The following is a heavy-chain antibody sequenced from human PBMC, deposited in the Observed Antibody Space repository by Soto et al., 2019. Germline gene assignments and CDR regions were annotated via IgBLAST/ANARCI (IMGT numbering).Heavy chain of an antibody. D-gene: IGHD1-26*01. CDR1: GYSFSTYW. V-gene: IGHV5-51*01. J-gene: IGHJ6*04. CDR3: AILGRLNERGMDV. CDR2: IYPSDSDT. Sequence: GESRKISCKGSGYSFSTYWIGWVRQMPGKGLQWMGVIYPSDSDTRYSPSCQGQVTLSADKSISTAFLQWNTLKASDTAIYYCAILGRLNERGMDVWGKQTTFTAAS.